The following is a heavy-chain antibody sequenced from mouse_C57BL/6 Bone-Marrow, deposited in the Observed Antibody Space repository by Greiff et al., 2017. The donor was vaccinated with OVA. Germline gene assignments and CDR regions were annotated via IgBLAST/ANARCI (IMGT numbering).Heavy chain of an antibody. D-gene: IGHD4-1*01. J-gene: IGHJ2*01. CDR3: TTSGPDY. Sequence: EVQLQQSGAELVRPGASVKLSCTASGFNIKDDYLHWVKQRPEQGLEWIGWIDPENGDTEYASKFQGKATITADTSSNTAYLQLSSLTSEDTAVYYCTTSGPDYWGQGTTLTVSS. CDR1: GFNIKDDY. CDR2: IDPENGDT. V-gene: IGHV14-4*01.